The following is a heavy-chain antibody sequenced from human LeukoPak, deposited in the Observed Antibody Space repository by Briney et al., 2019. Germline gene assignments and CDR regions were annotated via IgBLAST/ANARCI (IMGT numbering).Heavy chain of an antibody. CDR2: IYYSGST. CDR3: ARASGWLPPTFDY. V-gene: IGHV4-59*01. J-gene: IGHJ4*02. CDR1: GGSFSGYY. Sequence: SETLSLTCAVYGGSFSGYYWSWIRQPPGKGLEWIGYIYYSGSTNYNPSLKSRVTISVDTSKNQFSLKLSSLTAADTAVYYCARASGWLPPTFDYWGQGTLVTVSS. D-gene: IGHD5-24*01.